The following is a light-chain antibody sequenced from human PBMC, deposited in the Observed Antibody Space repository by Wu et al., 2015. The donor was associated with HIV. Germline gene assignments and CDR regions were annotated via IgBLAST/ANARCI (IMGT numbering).Light chain of an antibody. J-gene: IGKJ2*03. CDR1: QSISSSY. CDR2: GTS. CDR3: QQYGNSPLYG. V-gene: IGKV3-20*01. Sequence: EIVLTQSPGTLSLSPGERATLSCRASQSISSSYLGWYQQKPGQAPRLLIYGTSNRATGIPDRFSGSGSGTDFTLTISRLDPEDFAVYYCQQYGNSPLYGLGQGTKLEIK.